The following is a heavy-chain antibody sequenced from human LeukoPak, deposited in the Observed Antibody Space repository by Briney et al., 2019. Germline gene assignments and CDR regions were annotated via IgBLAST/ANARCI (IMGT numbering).Heavy chain of an antibody. J-gene: IGHJ5*02. CDR1: GYTFTGYY. V-gene: IGHV1-46*01. Sequence: GASVKVSCKASGYTFTGYYMHWVRQAPGQGPEWMGIINPSRGSTSQAQTFQGRVTMTRDMSTSTVSMELSSLRSEDTAVYYCARDGGDGYKANWFDTWGQGTLVTVSS. D-gene: IGHD5-24*01. CDR2: INPSRGST. CDR3: ARDGGDGYKANWFDT.